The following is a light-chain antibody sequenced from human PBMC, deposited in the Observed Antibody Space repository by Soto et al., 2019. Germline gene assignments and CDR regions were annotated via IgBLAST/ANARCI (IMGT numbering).Light chain of an antibody. Sequence: IVLTQSPGTLSLSPGERATLSCRASQSVSSSYITWYQQKPGQAPRLLIFGASSRATGIPDRFSGSGSGTDFTLTINRLEPEDFAVYYCQKYGSSPLMYTFGQGTKLEIK. CDR1: QSVSSSY. J-gene: IGKJ2*01. V-gene: IGKV3-20*01. CDR2: GAS. CDR3: QKYGSSPLMYT.